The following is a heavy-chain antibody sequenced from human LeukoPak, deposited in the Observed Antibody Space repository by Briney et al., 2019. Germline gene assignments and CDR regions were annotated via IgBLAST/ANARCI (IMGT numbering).Heavy chain of an antibody. J-gene: IGHJ4*02. CDR1: GYTFTGHY. CDR2: INPNSGGT. D-gene: IGHD5-18*01. CDR3: ARDVDTAMVYSDY. Sequence: GASVKVSCKASGYTFTGHYMHWVRQAPGQGLEWMGWINPNSGGTNYAQKFQGRVTMTRDTSISTAYMELSRLRSDDSAVYYCARDVDTAMVYSDYWGQGTLVTVSS. V-gene: IGHV1-2*02.